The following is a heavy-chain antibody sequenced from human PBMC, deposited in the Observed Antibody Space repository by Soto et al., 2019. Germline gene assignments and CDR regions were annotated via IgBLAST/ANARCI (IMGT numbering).Heavy chain of an antibody. V-gene: IGHV3-48*04. Sequence: GGSLRLSCAASGFPFSSYSMNWVRQAPGKGLEWVSYISSSSSATTYADSVKGRFTISRDNSKNTLYLQMNSLRADDTAVYYCARGNYGGFDYWGQGTLVTVSS. CDR1: GFPFSSYS. CDR3: ARGNYGGFDY. D-gene: IGHD4-17*01. CDR2: ISSSSSAT. J-gene: IGHJ4*02.